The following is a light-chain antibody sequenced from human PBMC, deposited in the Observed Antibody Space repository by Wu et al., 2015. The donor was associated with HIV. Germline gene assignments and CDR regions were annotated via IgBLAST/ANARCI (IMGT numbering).Light chain of an antibody. V-gene: IGKV3-11*01. CDR1: QSVRSY. CDR2: DAS. CDR3: QQRSRWPQIS. J-gene: IGKJ5*01. Sequence: EIVLTQSPATLSLSPGQRATLSCRASQSVRSYLAWYQQKPGHAPRLLIHDASKRATGIPVRFSGSGSETDFTLTITSLEPEDFAVYYCQQRSRWPQISFGQGTRLDI.